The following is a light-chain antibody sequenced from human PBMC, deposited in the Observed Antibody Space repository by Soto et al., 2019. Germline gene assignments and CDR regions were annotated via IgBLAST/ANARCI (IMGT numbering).Light chain of an antibody. Sequence: IVLTQSPATLSFSPWYRSTLSCRSSQTVSKNLAWYQQKPGQAPRLLIYDISNRAAGVPARFSGSRSGPEFTLTINSLQSEDFAIYYCQPYNNWPLTFGGGTKVDI. J-gene: IGKJ4*01. CDR3: QPYNNWPLT. CDR1: QTVSKN. CDR2: DIS. V-gene: IGKV3-15*01.